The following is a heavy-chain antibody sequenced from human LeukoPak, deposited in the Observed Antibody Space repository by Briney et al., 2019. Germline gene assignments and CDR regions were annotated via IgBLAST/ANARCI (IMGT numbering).Heavy chain of an antibody. D-gene: IGHD4-17*01. CDR1: GFIFSDYY. CDR3: ARDYGDNEPGH. Sequence: PGGSLRLSCAASGFIFSDYYMHWIRQAPGEGLEWVSYISNSGGTLYYADSVKGRFTISRDNAKNSLFLQMNSLRAEDTAVYYCARDYGDNEPGHWGQGTLVTVSS. J-gene: IGHJ4*02. CDR2: ISNSGGTL. V-gene: IGHV3-11*01.